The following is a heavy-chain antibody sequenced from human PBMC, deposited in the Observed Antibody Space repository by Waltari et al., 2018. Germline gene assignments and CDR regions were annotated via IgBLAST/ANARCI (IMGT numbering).Heavy chain of an antibody. V-gene: IGHV1-24*01. CDR3: ATPIMITFGGVIVIDAFDI. CDR1: GYTLTELS. CDR2: FDPEDGET. Sequence: QVQLVQSGAEVKKPGASVKVSCKVSGYTLTELSMHWVRQAPGKGLEWMGGFDPEDGETIYAQKFQGRVTITADTSTDTAYMELSSLRSEDTAVYYCATPIMITFGGVIVIDAFDIWGQGTMVTVSS. D-gene: IGHD3-16*02. J-gene: IGHJ3*02.